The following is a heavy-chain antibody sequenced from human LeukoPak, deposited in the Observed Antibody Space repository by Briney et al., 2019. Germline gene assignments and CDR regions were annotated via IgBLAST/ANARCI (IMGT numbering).Heavy chain of an antibody. D-gene: IGHD5-24*01. CDR3: ARDRRNFQH. CDR1: GGSISSYY. CDR2: IYYSGST. Sequence: KTSETLSLTCTVSGGSISSYYWSWIRQPPGKGLEWIGYIYYSGSTNYNPSLKSRVTISVDTSKNQFSLKLSSVTAADTAVYYCARDRRNFQHWGQGTLVTVSS. J-gene: IGHJ1*01. V-gene: IGHV4-59*01.